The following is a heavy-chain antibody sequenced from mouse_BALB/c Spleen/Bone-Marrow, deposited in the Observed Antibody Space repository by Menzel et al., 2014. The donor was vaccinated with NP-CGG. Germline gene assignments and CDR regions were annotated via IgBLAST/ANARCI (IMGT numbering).Heavy chain of an antibody. V-gene: IGHV8-12*01. CDR1: GFSLSTSGMG. J-gene: IGHJ1*01. CDR3: ARFITTATWYFDV. CDR2: IYWDDDK. Sequence: QVQLKQSGPGILQPSQTLSLTCSFSGFSLSTSGMGVSWIRQPSGKGLEWLAHIYWDDDKRYNPSLKSRLTISKDTSRDQVFLKITSVDTADTATYYCARFITTATWYFDVWGAGTTVTVSS. D-gene: IGHD1-2*01.